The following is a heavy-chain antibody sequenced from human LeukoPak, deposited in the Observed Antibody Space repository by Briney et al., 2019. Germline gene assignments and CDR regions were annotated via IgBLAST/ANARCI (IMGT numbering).Heavy chain of an antibody. D-gene: IGHD5-24*01. CDR3: ALPDAKCLQSPYYFDY. J-gene: IGHJ4*02. V-gene: IGHV3-30*03. CDR2: ISYDGSNK. CDR1: GFTFSSFG. Sequence: GRSLRLSCAASGFTFSSFGMHWVRQAPGKGLECVAFISYDGSNKYYADSVKGRFAISRDNSKNTLYLHMNSLRTEDSAVYYCALPDAKCLQSPYYFDYWGLGTLVTVSS.